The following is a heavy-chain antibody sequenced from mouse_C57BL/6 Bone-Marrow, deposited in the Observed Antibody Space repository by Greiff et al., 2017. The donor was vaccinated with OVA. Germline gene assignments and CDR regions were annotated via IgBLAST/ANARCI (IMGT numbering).Heavy chain of an antibody. J-gene: IGHJ4*01. CDR1: GYTFTSYT. CDR3: ARDSSGYFYAMDY. Sequence: VQLQQSGAELARPGASVKMSCKASGYTFTSYTMHWVKQRPGQGLEWIGSITPSSGYTKYNQKFKDKATLTADKSSSTAYMQLSSLTSEDSAVYYCARDSSGYFYAMDYWGQGTSVTVSS. D-gene: IGHD3-2*02. CDR2: ITPSSGYT. V-gene: IGHV1-4*01.